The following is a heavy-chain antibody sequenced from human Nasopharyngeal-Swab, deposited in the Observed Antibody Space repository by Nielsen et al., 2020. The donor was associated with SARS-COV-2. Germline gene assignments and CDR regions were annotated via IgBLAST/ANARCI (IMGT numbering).Heavy chain of an antibody. CDR2: INHSGST. CDR1: GGSFSGYY. J-gene: IGHJ5*02. D-gene: IGHD6-13*01. V-gene: IGHV4-34*01. CDR3: ARHPSSSWTNRYNWFDP. Sequence: SETLSLTCAVYGGSFSGYYWSWIRQPPGKGLEWIGEINHSGSTNYNPSLKSRVTISVDTSKNQFSLKLSSVTAADTAVYYCARHPSSSWTNRYNWFDPWGQGTLVTVSS.